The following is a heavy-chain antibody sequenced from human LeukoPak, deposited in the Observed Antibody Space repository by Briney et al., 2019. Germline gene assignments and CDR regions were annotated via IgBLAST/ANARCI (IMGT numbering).Heavy chain of an antibody. CDR3: ARVRRTTVTTFDY. D-gene: IGHD4-17*01. V-gene: IGHV3-7*05. CDR2: IKQDGSEK. J-gene: IGHJ4*02. CDR1: GFTFSTYL. Sequence: GGSLRLSCAASGFTFSTYLMSWVRQAPGKGLEWVANIKQDGSEKYYVDSMKGRFTISRDNAKNSLYLQMSSLRAEDTAVYYCARVRRTTVTTFDYWGQGTLVTVSS.